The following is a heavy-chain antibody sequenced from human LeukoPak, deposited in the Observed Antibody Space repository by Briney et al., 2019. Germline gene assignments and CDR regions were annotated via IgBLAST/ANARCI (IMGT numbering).Heavy chain of an antibody. CDR2: INHSGST. CDR3: ARTYISAAGTLDY. V-gene: IGHV4-34*01. D-gene: IGHD6-13*01. J-gene: IGHJ4*02. CDR1: GGSFSGYY. Sequence: ASETLSLTCAVYGGSFSGYYWSWIRQPPGKGLEWIGEINHSGSTNYNPSLKGRVTISVDTSKNQFSLKLSSVTAADTAVYYCARTYISAAGTLDYWGQGTLVTVSS.